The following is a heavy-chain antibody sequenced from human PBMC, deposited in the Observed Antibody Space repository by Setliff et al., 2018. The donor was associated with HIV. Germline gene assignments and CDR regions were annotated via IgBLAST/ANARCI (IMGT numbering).Heavy chain of an antibody. CDR2: IYYSGST. Sequence: PSETLSLTCSVSGGSFSGYYWSWIRQPPGKGLEWIGYIYYSGSTDYNPSLKSRVTIPVDTSKSQVSLKLSSVTAADTAVYYCARSPGVDTNMAFDYWGRGTLVTVSS. V-gene: IGHV4-59*01. J-gene: IGHJ4*02. D-gene: IGHD5-18*01. CDR3: ARSPGVDTNMAFDY. CDR1: GGSFSGYY.